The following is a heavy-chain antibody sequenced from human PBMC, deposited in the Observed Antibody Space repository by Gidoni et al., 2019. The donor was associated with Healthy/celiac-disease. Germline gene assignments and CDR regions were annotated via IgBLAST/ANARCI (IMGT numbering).Heavy chain of an antibody. Sequence: SLTCSVSGSSISGYYWTWIRQPPGKTLEWIGYASYSGTTNYISSLKSRVSMSVDTSKNQFSLNLDSVNAADTAVYYCARGRDSNTWGLWAYNLDYWGQGTLVTVSS. CDR1: GSSISGYY. CDR3: ARGRDSNTWGLWAYNLDY. J-gene: IGHJ4*02. CDR2: ASYSGTT. V-gene: IGHV4-59*12. D-gene: IGHD6-13*01.